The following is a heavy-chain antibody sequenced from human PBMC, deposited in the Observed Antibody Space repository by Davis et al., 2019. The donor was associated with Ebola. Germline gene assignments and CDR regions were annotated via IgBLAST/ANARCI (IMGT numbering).Heavy chain of an antibody. D-gene: IGHD6-19*01. CDR2: ISWNSDSI. J-gene: IGHJ4*02. Sequence: SLKISCAGSGFTFGDNAMHWVRQAPGKGLEWVSGISWNSDSIVYADSVKGRFTFSRDNSRNTVSLQMDSLRPDDTAVYYCARDQGSSGWRYFFDYWGQGTLVTVSS. V-gene: IGHV3-9*01. CDR1: GFTFGDNA. CDR3: ARDQGSSGWRYFFDY.